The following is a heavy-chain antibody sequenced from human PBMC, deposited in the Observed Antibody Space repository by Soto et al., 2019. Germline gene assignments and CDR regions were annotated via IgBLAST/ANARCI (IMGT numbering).Heavy chain of an antibody. J-gene: IGHJ6*02. Sequence: PWGSLRLSCSASVFTFSSYAMSWFRQAPGRGLEGVSAISGSGGSTYYADSVKGRFTISRDNSKNTLYLQMNSLRAEDTAVYYCAKAFVGGVPPDEDYYSYGMDDWGQGTTVTVSS. CDR3: AKAFVGGVPPDEDYYSYGMDD. CDR1: VFTFSSYA. D-gene: IGHD2-15*01. CDR2: ISGSGGST. V-gene: IGHV3-23*01.